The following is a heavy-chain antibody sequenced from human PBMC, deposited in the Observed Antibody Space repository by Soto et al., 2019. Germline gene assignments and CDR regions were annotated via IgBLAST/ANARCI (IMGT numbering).Heavy chain of an antibody. CDR1: GFTVSTKY. CDR3: ARDPWDAGY. CDR2: IYSGGST. V-gene: IGHV3-66*01. Sequence: EVQLVESGGGLVQPGRSLRLSCAASGFTVSTKYMSWVRQAPGKGLEWVSVIYSGGSTFYADSVRGRFTISRDNSKNTVNLQMNSLRAEDTAVYYCARDPWDAGYCCQGTLVTVSS. D-gene: IGHD1-26*01. J-gene: IGHJ4*02.